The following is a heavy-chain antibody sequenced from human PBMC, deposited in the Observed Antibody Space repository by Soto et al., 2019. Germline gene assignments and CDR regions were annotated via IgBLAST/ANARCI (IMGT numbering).Heavy chain of an antibody. V-gene: IGHV4-34*01. CDR3: ASAITTVTTIEHWFDP. CDR1: GGSFSGYY. J-gene: IGHJ5*02. CDR2: INHSGST. D-gene: IGHD4-17*01. Sequence: SETLSLTCAVYGGSFSGYYWSWIRQPPGKGLEWIGEINHSGSTNYNPSLKSRVTISVDTSKNQFSLKLSSVTAADTAVYYCASAITTVTTIEHWFDPWGQGTLVTVSS.